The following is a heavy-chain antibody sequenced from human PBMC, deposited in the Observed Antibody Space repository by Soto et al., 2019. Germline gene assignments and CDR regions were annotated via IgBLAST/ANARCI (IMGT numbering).Heavy chain of an antibody. CDR3: ARGSAAGTKSPFDY. CDR1: GGSISGYY. V-gene: IGHV4-59*01. CDR2: IHYSGST. D-gene: IGHD6-13*01. J-gene: IGHJ4*02. Sequence: VQLQESGPGLVKPSETLSLTSTVSGGSISGYYWSWIRQSPGKGLEWIGYIHYSGSTNYNPSLKSRVTISVDTSKNQLSLKLSSVTAADTAVYYCARGSAAGTKSPFDYWGQGTLVTVSS.